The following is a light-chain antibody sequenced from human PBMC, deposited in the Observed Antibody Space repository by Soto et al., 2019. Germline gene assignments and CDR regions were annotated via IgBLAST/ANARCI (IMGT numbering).Light chain of an antibody. CDR1: QGISNY. CDR2: AAS. CDR3: QQRSNWRGIT. J-gene: IGKJ5*01. Sequence: DIRVRKSASCLSESVGDRVTITCRASQGISNYLAWYQQKPGKVPKLLIYAASTLPSGVPSRFSGSGSGTDFTLTISSLEPEDFAVYYCQQRSNWRGITFGQGTRLEIK. V-gene: IGKV1-27*01.